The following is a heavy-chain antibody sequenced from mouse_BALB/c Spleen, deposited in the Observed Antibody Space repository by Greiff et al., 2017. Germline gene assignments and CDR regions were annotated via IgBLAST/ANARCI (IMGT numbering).Heavy chain of an antibody. Sequence: EVKLQESGAELVKPGASVKLSCTASGFNIKDTYMHWVKQRPEQGLEWIGRIDPANGNTKYDPKFQGKATITADTSSNTAYLQLSSLTSEDTAVYYCASLDDGYYVGSAMDYWGQGTSVTVSS. D-gene: IGHD2-3*01. CDR1: GFNIKDTY. J-gene: IGHJ4*01. V-gene: IGHV14-3*02. CDR2: IDPANGNT. CDR3: ASLDDGYYVGSAMDY.